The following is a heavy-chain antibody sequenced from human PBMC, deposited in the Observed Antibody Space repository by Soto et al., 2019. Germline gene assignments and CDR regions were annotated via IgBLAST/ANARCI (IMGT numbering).Heavy chain of an antibody. D-gene: IGHD3-10*01. Sequence: QVQLVQSGGEVKKPGASVKVACKASGYTFTNYGISWVRQAPGQGLEWMGWINVYNGNTKYAQKAQGRVTMTTDTSTSTAYMEVRSRRSDDTAVYYCARGVGSGSYYNQYNWFAPWGQGPLVTVSS. CDR1: GYTFTNYG. V-gene: IGHV1-18*01. J-gene: IGHJ5*02. CDR3: ARGVGSGSYYNQYNWFAP. CDR2: INVYNGNT.